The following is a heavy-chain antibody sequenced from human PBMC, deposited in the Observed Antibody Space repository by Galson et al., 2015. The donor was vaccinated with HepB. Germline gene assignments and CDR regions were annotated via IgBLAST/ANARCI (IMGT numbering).Heavy chain of an antibody. CDR2: IIPIFGTA. J-gene: IGHJ4*02. CDR3: ARDAYYYDSSGYYYGEFKD. CDR1: GGTFSSYA. D-gene: IGHD3-22*01. V-gene: IGHV1-69*13. Sequence: SVTVSCKASGGTFSSYAISWVRQAPGQGLEWMGGIIPIFGTANYAQKFQGRVTITADESTSTAYMELSSLRPEDTAVYYCARDAYYYDSSGYYYGEFKDWGQGTLVTVSS.